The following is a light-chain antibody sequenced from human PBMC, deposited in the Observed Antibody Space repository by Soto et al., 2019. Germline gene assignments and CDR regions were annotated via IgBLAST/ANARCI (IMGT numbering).Light chain of an antibody. V-gene: IGKV3-20*01. CDR3: QQYGSSPLT. Sequence: EIVLTQSPGTLSLSPGERATLSCRASQSVTSNYLAWYQQKPGRAPRLLIYGASSRATGIPDRFSGSGSGTDFSLTISRLEPEDFAVYYCQQYGSSPLTFGGGTKVDIK. CDR2: GAS. J-gene: IGKJ4*01. CDR1: QSVTSNY.